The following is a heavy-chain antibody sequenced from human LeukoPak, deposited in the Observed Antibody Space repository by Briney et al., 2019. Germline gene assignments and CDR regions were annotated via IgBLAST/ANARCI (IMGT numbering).Heavy chain of an antibody. Sequence: SETLSLTCTVSGGSISSYYWGWIRQPPGKGLEWIGSIYYSGSTYYNPSLKSRVTISVDTSKNQFSLRLSSVTAADTAVYYCARVEYQLLYDYWGQGTLVTVSS. D-gene: IGHD2-2*02. CDR2: IYYSGST. CDR3: ARVEYQLLYDY. V-gene: IGHV4-39*07. J-gene: IGHJ4*02. CDR1: GGSISSYY.